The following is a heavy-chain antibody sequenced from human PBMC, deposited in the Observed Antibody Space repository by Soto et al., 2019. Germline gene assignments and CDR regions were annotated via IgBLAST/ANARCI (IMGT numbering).Heavy chain of an antibody. V-gene: IGHV4-31*03. J-gene: IGHJ5*02. CDR2: ISYRGNT. Sequence: SETLSLTCTVSGGSINTGAYYWSWVRQHPGKGLEWIGYISYRGNTYYNPSLESRVTISVDTSKKQFSLKLTSVTAADTAVYYCARVSATGTRWLGPWGQGTLVTVSS. D-gene: IGHD6-13*01. CDR3: ARVSATGTRWLGP. CDR1: GGSINTGAYY.